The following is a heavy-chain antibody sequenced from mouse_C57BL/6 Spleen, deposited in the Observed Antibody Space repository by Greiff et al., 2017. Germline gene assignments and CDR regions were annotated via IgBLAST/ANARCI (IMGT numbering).Heavy chain of an antibody. CDR3: ARRGDLTYYFDY. J-gene: IGHJ2*01. D-gene: IGHD2-12*01. CDR2: IYPGDGDT. Sequence: QVQLQQSGPELVKPGASVKISCKASGYAFSSSWMTWVKQRPGKGLEWIGRIYPGDGDTNYNGKFKGKATLTADKSSSTAYMQLSSLTSEDSAVYFCARRGDLTYYFDYWGQGTTLTVSS. CDR1: GYAFSSSW. V-gene: IGHV1-82*01.